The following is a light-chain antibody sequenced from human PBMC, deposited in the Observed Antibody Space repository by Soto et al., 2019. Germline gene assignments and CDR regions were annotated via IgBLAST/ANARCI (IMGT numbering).Light chain of an antibody. CDR2: QAS. CDR3: QQYNTYST. CDR1: QSIGDW. Sequence: DIQMTQSPSTLSASVGDRVHITCRASQSIGDWLAWYQQKPGKAPKVLIYQASSLKSGVPSRFSGSGSGTEFTLTISSLRPDDFAPYYCQQYNTYSTFGQGTKVKS. V-gene: IGKV1-5*03. J-gene: IGKJ1*01.